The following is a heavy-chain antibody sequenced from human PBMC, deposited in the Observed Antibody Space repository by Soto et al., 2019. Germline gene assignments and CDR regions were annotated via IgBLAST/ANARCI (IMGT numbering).Heavy chain of an antibody. Sequence: QVQVVQSGAEVKKPGASVKISCKASGYRFTSYYMHWVRQAPGQGLEWMGIINPNSGITNYAQNFQGRVTMXXDXSXXTVYMELSSLKSEDTAVYYCARSRGAAAGINWFDPWGQGTLVTVSS. J-gene: IGHJ5*02. CDR3: ARSRGAAAGINWFDP. CDR2: INPNSGIT. CDR1: GYRFTSYY. D-gene: IGHD6-13*01. V-gene: IGHV1-46*03.